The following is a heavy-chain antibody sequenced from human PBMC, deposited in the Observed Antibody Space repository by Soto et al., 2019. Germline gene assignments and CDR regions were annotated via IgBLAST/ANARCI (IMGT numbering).Heavy chain of an antibody. D-gene: IGHD2-2*02. CDR1: GFTFSSYA. CDR3: AKDRISGHCSSTSCYSPYYYYGMDV. Sequence: GGSLRLSCAASGFTFSSYAMSWVRQAPGKGLEWVAVISYDGSNKYYADSVKGRFTISRDNSKNTLYLQMNSLRAEDTAVYYCAKDRISGHCSSTSCYSPYYYYGMDVWGQGTTVTVSS. V-gene: IGHV3-30*18. J-gene: IGHJ6*02. CDR2: ISYDGSNK.